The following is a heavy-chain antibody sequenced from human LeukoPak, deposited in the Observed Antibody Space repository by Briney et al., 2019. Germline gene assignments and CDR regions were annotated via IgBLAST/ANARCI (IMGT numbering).Heavy chain of an antibody. CDR1: GFTFSSYA. CDR3: ARDSPLGLLWFGELAY. J-gene: IGHJ4*02. D-gene: IGHD3-10*01. V-gene: IGHV3-7*01. CDR2: IKQDGTDK. Sequence: GGSLRLSCAASGFTFSSYAMSWVRQAPGKGLEWVANIKQDGTDKYYVDSVKGRFTVSRDNAKNSLYLQMNSLRAEDTAVYYCARDSPLGLLWFGELAYWGQGTLVTVSS.